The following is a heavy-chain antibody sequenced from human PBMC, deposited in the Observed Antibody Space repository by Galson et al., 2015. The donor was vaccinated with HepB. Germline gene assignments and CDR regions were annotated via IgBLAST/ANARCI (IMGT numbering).Heavy chain of an antibody. CDR1: GGTFSSYA. CDR3: AREGCSGGSCYSGY. V-gene: IGHV1-69*13. D-gene: IGHD2-15*01. CDR2: IIPIFGTA. Sequence: SVKVSCKASGGTFSSYAISWVRQAPGQGLEWMGGIIPIFGTANYAQKFQGRVTITADESTSTAYMELSSLRSEDTAVYYCAREGCSGGSCYSGYWGQGTLVTVSS. J-gene: IGHJ4*02.